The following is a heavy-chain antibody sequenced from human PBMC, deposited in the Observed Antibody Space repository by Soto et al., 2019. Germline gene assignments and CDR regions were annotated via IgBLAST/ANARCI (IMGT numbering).Heavy chain of an antibody. CDR2: INHSGST. CDR3: ARWGSGWYYFDY. Sequence: QVQLQQWGAGLLKPSETLSLTCAVYGGSFSGYYWSWIRQPPGKGLEWIGEINHSGSTNYNPSLKGRVTISVDTSKNQFSLKLSSVTAADTAVYYCARWGSGWYYFDYWGQGTLVTVSS. CDR1: GGSFSGYY. V-gene: IGHV4-34*01. D-gene: IGHD6-19*01. J-gene: IGHJ4*02.